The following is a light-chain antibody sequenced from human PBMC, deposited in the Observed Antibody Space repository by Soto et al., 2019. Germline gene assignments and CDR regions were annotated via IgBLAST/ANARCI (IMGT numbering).Light chain of an antibody. CDR3: SSYTSSSTPV. J-gene: IGLJ1*01. Sequence: QSVLTKPASVNGAPGQSITISCTGTSSDVGGYNYVSWYQQHPGKAPKLMIYDVSNRPSGVSNRFSGSKSGNTASLTISGLQAEDEADYYCSSYTSSSTPVFGTGTKVTVL. CDR1: SSDVGGYNY. CDR2: DVS. V-gene: IGLV2-14*01.